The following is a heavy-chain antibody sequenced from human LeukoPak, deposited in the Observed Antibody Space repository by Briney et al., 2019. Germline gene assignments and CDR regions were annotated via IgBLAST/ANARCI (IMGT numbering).Heavy chain of an antibody. CDR2: IYYMGHT. CDR3: AREFKWHYGSGDSFYDYFMDV. J-gene: IGHJ6*03. D-gene: IGHD3-3*01. V-gene: IGHV4-39*02. CDR1: DGSINDNKYF. Sequence: SETLSLTCSVSDGSINDNKYFWGWVRQPPRKGLEWIGSIYYMGHTHYSASFGSRVTVTVDRSKSQFSLRLTSVTAADTAVYFCAREFKWHYGSGDSFYDYFMDVWGKGTAVTVSS.